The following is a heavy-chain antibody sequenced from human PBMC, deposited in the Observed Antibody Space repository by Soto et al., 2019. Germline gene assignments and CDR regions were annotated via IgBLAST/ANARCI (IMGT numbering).Heavy chain of an antibody. J-gene: IGHJ4*02. V-gene: IGHV3-7*01. CDR2: IKQDGSER. CDR3: GREAERETAPKNRGSAP. Sequence: EVQLVESGGGLVQPGGSLRLSCAASGFNFSSYWMSWVRQAPGKGLEWVANIKQDGSERYYGDSVKGRITISRDNAKNSLYLKINSLRAEDTAVFYWGREAERETAPKNRGSAPGGQGPRVPFP. D-gene: IGHD3-16*01. CDR1: GFNFSSYW.